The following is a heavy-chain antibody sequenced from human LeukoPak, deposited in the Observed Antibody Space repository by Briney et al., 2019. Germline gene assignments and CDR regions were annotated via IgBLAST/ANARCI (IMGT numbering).Heavy chain of an antibody. D-gene: IGHD3-10*01. V-gene: IGHV4-4*07. J-gene: IGHJ3*02. Sequence: PSETLSLTRTFSGGSISSYYWRWIRQPAGKGLEWIGRIYTSGSTNYYPALKRRGTMAVDTANNQFSLKLSSLTAADTAVYYCARERSRGVTMVRQLPPNDAFDIWGQGTMVTVSS. CDR2: IYTSGST. CDR1: GGSISSYY. CDR3: ARERSRGVTMVRQLPPNDAFDI.